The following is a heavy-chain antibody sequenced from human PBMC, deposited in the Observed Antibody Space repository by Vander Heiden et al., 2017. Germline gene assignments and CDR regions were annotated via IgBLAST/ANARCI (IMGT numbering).Heavy chain of an antibody. CDR1: GGSISSGGYY. CDR2: IYYSGST. Sequence: QVQLQESGPGLVKPSQTLSLTCTVSGGSISSGGYYWSWNRQHPGKGLEWIGYIYYSGSTYYNPSLKSRVTISVDTSKNQFSLKLSSVTAADTAVYYCAREVRDYGSGSYFRANWGQGTLVTVSS. J-gene: IGHJ4*02. V-gene: IGHV4-31*03. D-gene: IGHD3-10*01. CDR3: AREVRDYGSGSYFRAN.